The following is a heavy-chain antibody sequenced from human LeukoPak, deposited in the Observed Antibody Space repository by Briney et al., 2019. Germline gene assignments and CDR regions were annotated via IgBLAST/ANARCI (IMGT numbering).Heavy chain of an antibody. V-gene: IGHV3-21*01. CDR2: ISSSSSYI. D-gene: IGHD5-24*01. Sequence: GGSLRLSCAASGFTFSSYAMHWVRQAPGKGLEWVSSISSSSSYIYYADSVKGRFTISRDNAKNSLYLQMNSLRAEDTAVYYCARDGQRWLQSRFDYWGQGTLVTVSS. J-gene: IGHJ4*02. CDR1: GFTFSSYA. CDR3: ARDGQRWLQSRFDY.